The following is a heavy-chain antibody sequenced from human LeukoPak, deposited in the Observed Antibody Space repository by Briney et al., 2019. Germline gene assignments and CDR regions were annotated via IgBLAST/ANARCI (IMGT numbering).Heavy chain of an antibody. D-gene: IGHD3-22*01. V-gene: IGHV3-21*01. CDR1: GFTFSSYS. CDR3: ARARGYYDSSGYCYY. J-gene: IGHJ4*02. Sequence: GGSLRLSCADSGFTFSSYSMNWVRQAPGKGLEWVSSISSSSSYIYYADSVKGRLTISRDNAKNSLYLQMNSLRAEDTAVYYCARARGYYDSSGYCYYWGQGTLVTVSS. CDR2: ISSSSSYI.